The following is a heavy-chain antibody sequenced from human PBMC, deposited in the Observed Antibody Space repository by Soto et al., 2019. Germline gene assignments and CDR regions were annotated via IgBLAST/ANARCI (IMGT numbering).Heavy chain of an antibody. CDR2: ISAYNGNT. Sequence: ASVKVSCKASGYTFTSYGISWVRQAPGQGLEWMGWISAYNGNTNYAQKLQGRVTMTTDTSTSTAYMELRSLRSDDTAVYYCARVFTNFYGDYGYCYYYMDVWGKGTTVTVSS. D-gene: IGHD4-17*01. J-gene: IGHJ6*03. CDR3: ARVFTNFYGDYGYCYYYMDV. CDR1: GYTFTSYG. V-gene: IGHV1-18*01.